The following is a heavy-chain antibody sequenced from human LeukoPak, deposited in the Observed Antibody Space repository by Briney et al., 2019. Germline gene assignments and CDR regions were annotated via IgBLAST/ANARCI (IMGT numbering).Heavy chain of an antibody. CDR2: MNPNSGNT. J-gene: IGHJ4*02. D-gene: IGHD2-2*01. CDR1: GYTFTSYD. Sequence: ASVKVSCRASGYTFTSYDINWVRQATGQGLEWMGWMNPNSGNTGYARKFQGRVTITRNTSISTAYMELSSLRSEDTAVYYCARGRRQGRCSSTSCYSYYFDYWGQGTLVAVSS. CDR3: ARGRRQGRCSSTSCYSYYFDY. V-gene: IGHV1-8*03.